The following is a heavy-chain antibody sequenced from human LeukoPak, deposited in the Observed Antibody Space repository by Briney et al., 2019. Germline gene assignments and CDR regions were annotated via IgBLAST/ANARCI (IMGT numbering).Heavy chain of an antibody. D-gene: IGHD3-3*01. CDR2: INTNTGNP. CDR3: ARALLRSYYDFWSGYYTPHFGY. J-gene: IGHJ4*02. CDR1: GYTFTSYA. Sequence: ASVKVSCKASGYTFTSYAMNWVRQAPGQGLEWMGWINTNTGNPTYAQGFTGRFVFSLDTSVSTAYLQISSLKAEDTAVYYCARALLRSYYDFWSGYYTPHFGYWGQGTLVTVSS. V-gene: IGHV7-4-1*02.